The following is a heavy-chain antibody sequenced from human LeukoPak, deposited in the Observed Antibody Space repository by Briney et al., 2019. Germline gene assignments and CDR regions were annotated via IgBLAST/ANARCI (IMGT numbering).Heavy chain of an antibody. CDR3: ARGQEWELLTSHLDF. J-gene: IGHJ4*02. D-gene: IGHD1-26*01. V-gene: IGHV3-21*01. CDR1: GFTFSRYS. CDR2: ISSSSSYI. Sequence: GGSLRLSCAASGFTFSRYSMNWVRNAPGKGLEWVSFISSSSSYIYYAESVKGRFTISRDNAKNSMYLQMNSLRAEDTAIYYCARGQEWELLTSHLDFWGQGTLVTVSS.